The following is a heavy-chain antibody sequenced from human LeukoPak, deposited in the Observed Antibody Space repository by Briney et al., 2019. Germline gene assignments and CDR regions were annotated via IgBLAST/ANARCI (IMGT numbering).Heavy chain of an antibody. CDR3: AKDLVPTTPYYYYYMDV. J-gene: IGHJ6*03. V-gene: IGHV3-23*01. D-gene: IGHD2-8*01. CDR2: ISGSGGST. Sequence: PGGSLRLSCAASGFTFSSYAMSWVRQAPGKGLEWVSAISGSGGSTYYADSVKGRFTISRDNSKNTLYLQMNSLRAEDTAVYYCAKDLVPTTPYYYYYMDVWGKGTTVTVPS. CDR1: GFTFSSYA.